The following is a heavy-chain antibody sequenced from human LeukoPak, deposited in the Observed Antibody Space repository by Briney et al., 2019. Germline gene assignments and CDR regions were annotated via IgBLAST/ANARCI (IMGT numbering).Heavy chain of an antibody. CDR2: MYYRGST. CDR1: GGSISSSSHY. CDR3: ARERGDIEVLPAAPFDF. D-gene: IGHD2-2*01. J-gene: IGHJ4*02. V-gene: IGHV4-39*07. Sequence: ASETLSLTCTVSGGSISSSSHYWGWIRQPPGKGLEWIGSMYYRGSTYHNPSLKSRVTISVDTSNNQFSLNLSSVTAADTAVYYCARERGDIEVLPAAPFDFWGQGTLVTVSS.